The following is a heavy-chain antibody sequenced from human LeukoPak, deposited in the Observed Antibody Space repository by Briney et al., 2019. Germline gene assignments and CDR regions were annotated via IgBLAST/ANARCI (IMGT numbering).Heavy chain of an antibody. CDR2: IYSGGGT. V-gene: IGHV3-53*01. CDR1: GFAVSSNY. J-gene: IGHJ4*02. Sequence: GGSLRLSCAASGFAVSSNYMSWVRQAPGKGLEWVSVIYSGGGTNYADSAKGRFTISRDRSKNTLYLQMNSLRVEDTAVYYCARAPMTTEDYWGQGTLVTVSS. CDR3: ARAPMTTEDY. D-gene: IGHD4-17*01.